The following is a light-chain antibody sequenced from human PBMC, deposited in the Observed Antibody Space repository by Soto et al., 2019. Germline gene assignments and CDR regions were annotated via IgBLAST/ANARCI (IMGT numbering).Light chain of an antibody. V-gene: IGKV4-1*01. CDR3: HQFYNTPPT. CDR2: WAS. Sequence: DIVMTQSPDSLAVSLGERATINCKSSQSVLYSSNNKNYLAWYQQKPGQPPKLLIYWASTRESGVPDRFSGSGSGTDFTLTISSLQAEDVAVYYCHQFYNTPPTFCQGTKVEI. CDR1: QSVLYSSNNKNY. J-gene: IGKJ1*01.